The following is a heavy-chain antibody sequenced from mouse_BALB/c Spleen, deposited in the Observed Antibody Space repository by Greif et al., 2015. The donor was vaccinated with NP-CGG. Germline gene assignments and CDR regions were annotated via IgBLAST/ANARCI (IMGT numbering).Heavy chain of an antibody. CDR2: INPSTGYT. V-gene: IGHV1-7*01. CDR1: GYTFTSYW. D-gene: IGHD2-1*01. J-gene: IGHJ2*01. Sequence: VKLMESGAELANPGASVKMSCKASGYTFTSYWMHWVKQRPGQGLEWIGYINPSTGYTEYNQKFKDKATLTADKSSSTAYMQLSSLTSEDSAVYYCARFYGNYVYFDYWGQGTTLTVSS. CDR3: ARFYGNYVYFDY.